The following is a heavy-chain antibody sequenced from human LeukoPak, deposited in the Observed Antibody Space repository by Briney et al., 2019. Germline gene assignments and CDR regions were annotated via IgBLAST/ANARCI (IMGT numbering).Heavy chain of an antibody. Sequence: GGSLRLSCAASGFTFSSYSMNWVRQAPGKGLEWVSSISSSSSYIYYADSVKGRFTISRDNAKNSLYLQMNSLRAEDTAVYYCARPPDYYDSSGASATWGQGTLVTASS. J-gene: IGHJ5*02. V-gene: IGHV3-21*01. CDR1: GFTFSSYS. CDR3: ARPPDYYDSSGASAT. CDR2: ISSSSSYI. D-gene: IGHD3-22*01.